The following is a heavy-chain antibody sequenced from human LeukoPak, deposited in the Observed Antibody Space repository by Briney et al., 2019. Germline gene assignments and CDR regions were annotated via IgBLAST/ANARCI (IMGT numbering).Heavy chain of an antibody. D-gene: IGHD3-10*01. CDR1: GGSFSGYY. Sequence: SETLSLTCAVYGGSFSGYYWSWIRQPPGKGLEWIGEINHSGSTNYNPSLKSRVTISVDTSKNQFSLKLSSVTAADTAVYYCARVQFGELDYWGQGTLVTVSS. V-gene: IGHV4-34*01. J-gene: IGHJ4*02. CDR3: ARVQFGELDY. CDR2: INHSGST.